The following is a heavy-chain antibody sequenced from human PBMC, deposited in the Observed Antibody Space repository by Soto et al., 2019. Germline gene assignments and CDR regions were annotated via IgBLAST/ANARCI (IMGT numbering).Heavy chain of an antibody. D-gene: IGHD3-3*01. CDR3: TTLSITIFGVVLMDV. CDR1: GFPFSNAL. CDR2: IKSKTDGGTT. V-gene: IGHV3-15*07. J-gene: IGHJ6*02. Sequence: GGSLRVSCAAAGFPFSNALRNWVRPAPGKGLEWVGRIKSKTDGGTTDYAAPVKGRFTISRDDSKNTLYLQMNSLKTEDTAVYYCTTLSITIFGVVLMDVWGQGTTVTVSS.